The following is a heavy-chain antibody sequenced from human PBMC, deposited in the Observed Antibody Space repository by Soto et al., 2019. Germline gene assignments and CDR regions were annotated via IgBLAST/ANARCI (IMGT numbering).Heavy chain of an antibody. CDR1: GFTFSSND. CDR3: ATRPLLPGAP. V-gene: IGHV3-53*01. CDR2: IYSGGST. D-gene: IGHD3-22*01. Sequence: EVQLVESGGGLIQPGGSLRLSCAASGFTFSSNDMNWVRQAPGKGLEWVSLIYSGGSTYYADSVKGRFTISRDNSKNTLYLQMSSLRAEDTALYYWATRPLLPGAPWGQGTMVTVSS. J-gene: IGHJ3*01.